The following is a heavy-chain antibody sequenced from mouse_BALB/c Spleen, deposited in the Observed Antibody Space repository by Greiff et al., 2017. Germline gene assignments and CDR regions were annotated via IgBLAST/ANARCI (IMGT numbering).Heavy chain of an antibody. CDR3: ALGSSYLAY. V-gene: IGHV5-6-3*01. CDR1: GFTFSSYG. Sequence: EVQRVESGGGLVQPGGSLKLSCAASGFTFSSYGMSWVRQTPDKRLELVATINSNGGSTYYPDSVKGRFTISRDNAKNTLYLQMSSLKSEDTAMYYCALGSSYLAYWGQGTLVTVSA. CDR2: INSNGGST. J-gene: IGHJ3*01. D-gene: IGHD1-1*01.